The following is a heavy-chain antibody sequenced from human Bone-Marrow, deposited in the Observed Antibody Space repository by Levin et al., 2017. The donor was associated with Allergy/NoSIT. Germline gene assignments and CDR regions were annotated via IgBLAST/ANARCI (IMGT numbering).Heavy chain of an antibody. CDR2: IKEVGSEK. D-gene: IGHD5-24*01. J-gene: IGHJ5*02. Sequence: ETLSLTCAASGFTFSNSWMSWVRQAPGKGREWVATIKEVGSEKYYVDSVKGRFTISRDNAKNSLFVQMNSLRAEDTAVYDCARDQFRRATIGARWFDPWGQGTLVTVSS. CDR3: ARDQFRRATIGARWFDP. V-gene: IGHV3-7*01. CDR1: GFTFSNSW.